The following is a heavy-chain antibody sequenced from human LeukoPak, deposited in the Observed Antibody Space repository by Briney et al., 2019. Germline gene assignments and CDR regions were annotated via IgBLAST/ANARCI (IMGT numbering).Heavy chain of an antibody. J-gene: IGHJ6*02. D-gene: IGHD5-12*01. CDR3: ASGWLYGMDV. CDR2: INHSGST. Sequence: SSETLSLTCAVYGGSFSGYYWSWIRQPPGKGLEWIGEINHSGSTNYNPSLKSRVTISVDTSKNQFSLKLSSVTAADTAVYYCASGWLYGMDVWGQGTTVTVSS. CDR1: GGSFSGYY. V-gene: IGHV4-34*01.